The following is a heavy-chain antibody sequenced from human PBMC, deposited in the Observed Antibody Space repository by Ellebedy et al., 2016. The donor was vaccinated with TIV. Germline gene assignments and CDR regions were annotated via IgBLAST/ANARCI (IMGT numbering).Heavy chain of an antibody. J-gene: IGHJ3*01. Sequence: SQTLSLTCXISGDSVSSNNATWNWIRQSPSRGLEWLGRTYCRSKCYSDYAVSLESRITIKPDTSNNQFSLHLNSVTPEDTAMYYCARDPTGGDLQDAFDVWGQGTKVTVSS. CDR2: TYCRSKCYS. D-gene: IGHD2-21*01. V-gene: IGHV6-1*01. CDR3: ARDPTGGDLQDAFDV. CDR1: GDSVSSNNAT.